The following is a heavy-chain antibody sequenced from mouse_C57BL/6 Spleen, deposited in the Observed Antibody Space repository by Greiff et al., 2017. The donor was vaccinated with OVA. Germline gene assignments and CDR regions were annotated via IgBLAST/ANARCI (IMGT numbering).Heavy chain of an antibody. D-gene: IGHD1-1*01. CDR1: GYTFTDYE. J-gene: IGHJ4*01. CDR3: TRKGFYD. V-gene: IGHV1-15*01. CDR2: IDPETGGT. Sequence: QVQLQQSGAELVRPGASVTLSCKASGYTFTDYEMHWVKQTPVHGLEWIGAIDPETGGTSYNQKFKGKAILTADKSSSTAYMELRSLTPEDSAVYYCTRKGFYDWGQGTSVTVSS.